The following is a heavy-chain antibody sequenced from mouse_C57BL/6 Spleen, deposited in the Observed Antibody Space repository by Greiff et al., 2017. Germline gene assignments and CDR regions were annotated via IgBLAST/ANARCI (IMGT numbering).Heavy chain of an antibody. CDR3: ARPGAYYSNYWYFDV. CDR2: LYPGDGDT. CDR1: GYAFSSSW. D-gene: IGHD2-5*01. J-gene: IGHJ1*03. V-gene: IGHV1-82*01. Sequence: QVQLQQSGPELVKPGASVKISCKASGYAFSSSWMNWVKQRPGKGLEWIGRLYPGDGDTNYNGTFKGKATLTADKSSSTAYMQLSSLTSADSAVYFCARPGAYYSNYWYFDVWGTGTTVTVSS.